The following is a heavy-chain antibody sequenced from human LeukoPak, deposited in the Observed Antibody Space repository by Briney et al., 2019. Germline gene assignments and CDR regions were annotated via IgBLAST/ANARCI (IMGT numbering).Heavy chain of an antibody. CDR1: GFTFNNYA. D-gene: IGHD2-2*01. CDR2: ICGNCGTA. J-gene: IGHJ4*02. Sequence: GGSLRLSCAASGFTFNNYAMNWVRQAPGKGLEWVSSICGNCGTAYYVASVEGRFTISRANSKNTMYLQMNSLRAEDTAVYYCAKHYCSDASCSVFSFDSWGQGTLVTVSS. V-gene: IGHV3-23*01. CDR3: AKHYCSDASCSVFSFDS.